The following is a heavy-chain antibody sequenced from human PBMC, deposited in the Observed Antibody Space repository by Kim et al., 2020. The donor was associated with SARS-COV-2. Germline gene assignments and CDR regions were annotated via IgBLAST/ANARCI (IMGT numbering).Heavy chain of an antibody. CDR1: GHSINSSFNY. D-gene: IGHD3-22*01. Sequence: SETLSLTCTVSGHSINSSFNYWGWIRQPPGKGLEWIGSVYHSGTTYDSPSLKSRVTVSVDTSKNEFSLKVTSVTAADTAVYFCARLPHDSSGYVDCWGQGILVTVSS. CDR2: VYHSGTT. CDR3: ARLPHDSSGYVDC. V-gene: IGHV4-39*01. J-gene: IGHJ4*02.